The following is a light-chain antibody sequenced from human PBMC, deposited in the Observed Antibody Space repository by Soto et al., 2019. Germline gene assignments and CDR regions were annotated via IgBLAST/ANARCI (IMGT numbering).Light chain of an antibody. CDR1: QSLLHKNGYHY. CDR3: MQGLQTPWT. CDR2: LGS. V-gene: IGKV2-28*01. Sequence: DIVMSQSPLSLPVTPGEPASISCRSSQSLLHKNGYHYLDWYLQKPGQSPQLLIYLGSNRASGVPDRFSGSGSGTDFTLKISRVEAEDVGVYYCMQGLQTPWTFGQGTKVEIK. J-gene: IGKJ1*01.